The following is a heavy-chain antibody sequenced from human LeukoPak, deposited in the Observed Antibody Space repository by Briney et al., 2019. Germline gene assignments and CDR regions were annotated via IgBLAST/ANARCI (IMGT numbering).Heavy chain of an antibody. Sequence: GGSLTRSCAASGFTFSSYWMHWVRQAPGKGRVWVSRINSDGSTTTYADSMKGRFTISRDNAKNTLYLQMNSLRDEDTAVYYCAVKWTYDGFDIWGQGTMVTVSS. D-gene: IGHD1-26*01. CDR2: INSDGSTT. CDR1: GFTFSSYW. J-gene: IGHJ3*02. CDR3: AVKWTYDGFDI. V-gene: IGHV3-74*01.